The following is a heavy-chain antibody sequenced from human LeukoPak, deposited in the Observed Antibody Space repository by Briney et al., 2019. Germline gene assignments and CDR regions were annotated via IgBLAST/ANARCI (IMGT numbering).Heavy chain of an antibody. Sequence: GGSLRLSCAASGFTFSSYAMSWVRQAPGKGLEWVSAITGSGGSTYYADSVKGQFTISRDNSENTLYLQMNSLRADDTAVYYCAKLYSTYQNYYYYYYMDVWGKGTTVTVSS. CDR2: ITGSGGST. J-gene: IGHJ6*03. V-gene: IGHV3-23*01. CDR3: AKLYSTYQNYYYYYYMDV. CDR1: GFTFSSYA. D-gene: IGHD6-13*01.